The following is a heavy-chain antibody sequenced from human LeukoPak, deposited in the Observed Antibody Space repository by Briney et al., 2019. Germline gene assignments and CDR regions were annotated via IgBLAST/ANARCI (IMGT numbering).Heavy chain of an antibody. D-gene: IGHD3-9*01. CDR3: ARLTGPFDAFEI. Sequence: GGSLRLSCAASGFTFSSYSMNWVRQAPGKGLEWISYINSLGTIKYYADSVKGRFTVSKDNAKKSLYLEIHSLRAEDTAVYYCARLTGPFDAFEIWGQGTTVTVSS. V-gene: IGHV3-48*04. CDR2: INSLGTIK. CDR1: GFTFSSYS. J-gene: IGHJ3*02.